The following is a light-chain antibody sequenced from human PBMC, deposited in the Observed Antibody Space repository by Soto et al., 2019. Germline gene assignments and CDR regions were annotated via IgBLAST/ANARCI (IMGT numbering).Light chain of an antibody. CDR2: GNS. J-gene: IGLJ2*01. Sequence: QLVLTQPPSVSGAPGQRVTISCTGSSSNIGAGYDVHWYQQLPGTAPKLLIYGNSNRPSGVPDRFSGSKSGTSASQAITGLQAEDEADYYCQSYDSSLSGPYVVFGGGTKLTVL. CDR3: QSYDSSLSGPYVV. CDR1: SSNIGAGYD. V-gene: IGLV1-40*01.